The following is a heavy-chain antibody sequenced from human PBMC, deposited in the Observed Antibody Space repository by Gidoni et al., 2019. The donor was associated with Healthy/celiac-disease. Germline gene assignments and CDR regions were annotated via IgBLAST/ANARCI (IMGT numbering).Heavy chain of an antibody. CDR3: AKGMRWLQPGAIDY. CDR2: IRGSGGST. V-gene: IGHV3-23*01. CDR1: GFTFSSYA. D-gene: IGHD5-12*01. Sequence: EVQLLESGGGLVQPGWSLRLSCAASGFTFSSYAMSWVRQAPGKGLEWVSAIRGSGGSTYYADAVKGRFTISRDNSKNTLYLQMNSLRAEDTAVYYCAKGMRWLQPGAIDYWGQGTLVTVSS. J-gene: IGHJ4*02.